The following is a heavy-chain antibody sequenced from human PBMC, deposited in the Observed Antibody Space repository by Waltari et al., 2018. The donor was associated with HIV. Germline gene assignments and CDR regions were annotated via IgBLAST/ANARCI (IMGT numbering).Heavy chain of an antibody. CDR1: GYTFTDYY. J-gene: IGHJ3*02. CDR2: IYPNSGDT. V-gene: IGHV1-2*02. Sequence: QVQLMQSGAEVRKPGASVKVSCKTSGYTFTDYYIHWVRQAPGQGPEWMGWIYPNSGDTHFAEKFQGRVTLTRDTSIRTAYVEVSNLRSDDTAVYYCARQMTFYDALDIWGQGTMVSVSS. CDR3: ARQMTFYDALDI.